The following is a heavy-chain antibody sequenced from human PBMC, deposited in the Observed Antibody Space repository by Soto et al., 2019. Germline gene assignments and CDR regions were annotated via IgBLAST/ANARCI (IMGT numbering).Heavy chain of an antibody. CDR2: IWFDGDNK. D-gene: IGHD6-19*01. J-gene: IGHJ6*02. CDR1: GFTFSDYG. CDR3: AREHSSTWYNGMDV. V-gene: IGHV3-33*01. Sequence: QVQLVESGGGVVQPGRALRLSCVASGFTFSDYGMHWVRQAPGKGLEWVAAIWFDGDNKFYADSVKGRFTISRDNSKKTLYLQMNSLSGDDTAVYYCAREHSSTWYNGMDVWGQGTTVTVSS.